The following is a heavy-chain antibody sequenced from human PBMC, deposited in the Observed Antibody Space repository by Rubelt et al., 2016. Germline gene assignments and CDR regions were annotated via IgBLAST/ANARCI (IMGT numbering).Heavy chain of an antibody. CDR2: IYTTGST. V-gene: IGHV4-4*07. CDR3: ARDGDFLESRGKFDY. J-gene: IGHJ4*02. Sequence: QVQLQESGPGLVKPSETLSLTCTVSGGSIYSYYWSWIRQPAGEGLEWIGRIYTTGSTNYNPSLKSRVTMSVDTSKNQFSLKLTSMTAADTAIYYCARDGDFLESRGKFDYWGQGTLVTVSS. D-gene: IGHD3-3*01. CDR1: GGSIYSYY.